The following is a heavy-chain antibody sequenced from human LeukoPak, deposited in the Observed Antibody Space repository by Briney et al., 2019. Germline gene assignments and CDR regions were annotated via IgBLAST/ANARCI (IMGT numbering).Heavy chain of an antibody. CDR2: LYYSGVT. J-gene: IGHJ4*02. CDR1: GASISSDDSY. V-gene: IGHV4-30-4*02. Sequence: SETLSLTCTVSGASISSDDSYWTWIRQPPGKGLEWIGFLYYSGVTYYTPSLKSRVTISVDTSKNQFSLKLSSVTAADTAVYYCVRGSSSTWFDTGSLDHWGQGTLVTVSS. CDR3: VRGSSSTWFDTGSLDH. D-gene: IGHD6-6*01.